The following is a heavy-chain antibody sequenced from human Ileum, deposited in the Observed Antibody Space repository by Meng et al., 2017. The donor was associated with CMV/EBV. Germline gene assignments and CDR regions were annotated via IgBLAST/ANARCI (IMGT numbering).Heavy chain of an antibody. D-gene: IGHD4-23*01. CDR3: ASSTVVNVGGY. Sequence: GGSLRLSCAASGLTVSSNYMSWVRQAPGKGLQWVSITYNDGTTYYADSVKGRFTISRDNSKNTLSLQMNSLRTEDTAVYYCASSTVVNVGGYWGRGTLVTGS. CDR2: TYNDGTT. V-gene: IGHV3-66*02. J-gene: IGHJ4*02. CDR1: GLTVSSNY.